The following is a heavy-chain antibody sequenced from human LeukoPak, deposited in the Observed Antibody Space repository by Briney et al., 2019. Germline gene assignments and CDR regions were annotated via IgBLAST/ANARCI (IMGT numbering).Heavy chain of an antibody. Sequence: ASVKVSCKASGYTFTSYGISWVRQAPGQGLEWMGWISAYNGNTNYAQKFQGRVTITADESTSTAYMELSSLRSEDTAVYYCARFIHYYDSSGYYRYAFDIWGQGTMVTVSS. CDR3: ARFIHYYDSSGYYRYAFDI. CDR1: GYTFTSYG. D-gene: IGHD3-22*01. J-gene: IGHJ3*02. V-gene: IGHV1-18*01. CDR2: ISAYNGNT.